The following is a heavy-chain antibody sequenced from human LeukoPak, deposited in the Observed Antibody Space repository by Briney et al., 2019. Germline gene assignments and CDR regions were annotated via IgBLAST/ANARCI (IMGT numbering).Heavy chain of an antibody. CDR2: INPSGGST. J-gene: IGHJ6*02. CDR3: ARVPPDYYDSSGYYSYYYYGMDV. D-gene: IGHD3-22*01. Sequence: ASVKVSCKASGYTFTSYYMHWVRQAPGQGLEWMGIINPSGGSTSYAQKFQGRVTMTRDTSTSTVYMELSSLRSEDTAVYYCARVPPDYYDSSGYYSYYYYGMDVWGQGITVTVSS. CDR1: GYTFTSYY. V-gene: IGHV1-46*01.